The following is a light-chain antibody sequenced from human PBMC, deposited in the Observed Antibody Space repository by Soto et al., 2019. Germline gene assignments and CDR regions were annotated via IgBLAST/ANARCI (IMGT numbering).Light chain of an antibody. CDR3: SSYAGSNIRYV. J-gene: IGLJ1*01. CDR1: SSDVGGYDY. Sequence: QSALTQPPSASGSPGQSVTISCTGTSSDVGGYDYVSWYQQYPGKAPKLMIYGVTKRPSGVPDRFSGSKSGNTASLTVSGLQAEDEADYYCSSYAGSNIRYVFGTGTQLTVL. CDR2: GVT. V-gene: IGLV2-8*01.